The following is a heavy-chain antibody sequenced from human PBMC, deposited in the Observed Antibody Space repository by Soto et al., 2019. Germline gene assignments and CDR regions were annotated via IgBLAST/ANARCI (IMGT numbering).Heavy chain of an antibody. D-gene: IGHD2-15*01. V-gene: IGHV4-59*03. CDR1: GASMNNYY. CDR3: VRDIVVVVAATPSNWFDP. CDR2: MYYSGGS. J-gene: IGHJ5*02. Sequence: SETLSLTCTVSGASMNNYYGSWVRQPPGKGLEWIGYMYYSGGSNSNPSLKGRVTISVDTSKNQISLKLTSVTAADTAVYYCVRDIVVVVAATPSNWFDPWGQGTLVTVSS.